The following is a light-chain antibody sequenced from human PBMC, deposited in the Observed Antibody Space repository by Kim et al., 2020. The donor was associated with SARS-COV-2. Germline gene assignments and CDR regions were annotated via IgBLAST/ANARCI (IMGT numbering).Light chain of an antibody. V-gene: IGLV2-8*01. J-gene: IGLJ2*01. CDR3: SSYAGTNNVI. CDR2: ELT. Sequence: GQSAAISCTGTTNDVGAYNYVSWYQQHPGKAPKLRLYELTRRPSGVPDRFSGSKSGNTASLTVSGLQAEDEAHYYCSSYAGTNNVIFGGGTQLTVL. CDR1: TNDVGAYNY.